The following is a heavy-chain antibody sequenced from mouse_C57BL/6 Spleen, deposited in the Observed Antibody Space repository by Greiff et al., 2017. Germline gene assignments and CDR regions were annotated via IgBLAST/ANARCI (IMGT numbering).Heavy chain of an antibody. V-gene: IGHV5-17*01. D-gene: IGHD2-4*01. CDR2: ISSGSSTI. CDR3: ARRMITTGGFAY. J-gene: IGHJ3*01. Sequence: EVKLMESGGGLVKPGGSLKLSCAASGFTFSDYGMHWVRQAPEKGLEWVAYISSGSSTIYYADTVKGRFTISRDNAKNTLFLQMTSLRSEDTAMYYCARRMITTGGFAYWGQGTLVTVSA. CDR1: GFTFSDYG.